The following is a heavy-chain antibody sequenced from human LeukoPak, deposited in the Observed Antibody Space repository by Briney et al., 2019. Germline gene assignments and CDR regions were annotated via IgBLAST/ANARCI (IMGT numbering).Heavy chain of an antibody. V-gene: IGHV3-11*04. Sequence: GGSLRLSCAASGFTFSDYYMGWIRQAPGKGLEWVSYITNNGRTTYHADSVKGRFTISRDNAKNSLYLQMNSLRVDDTAMYYCARAWNDGFDIWGQGTMVTVS. D-gene: IGHD1-1*01. J-gene: IGHJ3*02. CDR3: ARAWNDGFDI. CDR1: GFTFSDYY. CDR2: ITNNGRTT.